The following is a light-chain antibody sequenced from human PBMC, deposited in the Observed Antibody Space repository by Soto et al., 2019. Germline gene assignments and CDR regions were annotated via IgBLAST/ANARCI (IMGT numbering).Light chain of an antibody. CDR2: GAS. CDR3: QQRSNWPPWT. CDR1: ESVSSS. J-gene: IGKJ1*01. V-gene: IGKV3-15*01. Sequence: EVVMTQSPATLSVSPGERATLSCRASESVSSSLAWYQQRPGQAPRLVIYGASTRATGIPARFSGGGSGTEFTLTISSLQSEDFAVYYCQQRSNWPPWTFGQGTKVDI.